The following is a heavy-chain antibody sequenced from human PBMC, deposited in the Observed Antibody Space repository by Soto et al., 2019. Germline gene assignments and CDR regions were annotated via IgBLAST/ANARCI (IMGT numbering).Heavy chain of an antibody. CDR3: SRGPAGDKVDF. D-gene: IGHD7-27*01. V-gene: IGHV4-30-4*01. J-gene: IGHJ4*02. CDR2: IYNGGST. CDR1: GGSISSVYDC. Sequence: QVQLQESGPILVKPSQTLSLTCTVSGGSISSVYDCWSWIRQSPDKGLEWIGHIYNGGSTYNNTSLTSRVTISVVPAKNQFSLQLRSVTAADTAVYYCSRGPAGDKVDFGGQGTLVTVSS.